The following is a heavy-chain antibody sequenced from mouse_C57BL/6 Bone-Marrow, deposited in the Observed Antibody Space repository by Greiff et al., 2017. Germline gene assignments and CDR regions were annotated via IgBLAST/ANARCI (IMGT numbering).Heavy chain of an antibody. CDR3: ARKRDGYFGFAY. J-gene: IGHJ3*01. D-gene: IGHD2-3*01. CDR2: IDPSDSET. Sequence: VQLQQSGAELVRPGSSVKLSCKASGYTFTSYWMHWVKQRPIQGLEWIGNIDPSDSETHYNQKFKDKATLTVDKSSSTAYMQLSSLTSEDSAVYYCARKRDGYFGFAYWGQGTLVTVSA. V-gene: IGHV1-52*01. CDR1: GYTFTSYW.